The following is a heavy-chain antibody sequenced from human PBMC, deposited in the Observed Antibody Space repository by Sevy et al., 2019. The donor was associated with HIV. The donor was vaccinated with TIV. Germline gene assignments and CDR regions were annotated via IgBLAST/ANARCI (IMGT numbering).Heavy chain of an antibody. V-gene: IGHV3-23*01. CDR2: ISGSGGST. CDR3: AKDEIVDIVATTFDY. J-gene: IGHJ4*02. CDR1: GFTFSSYA. D-gene: IGHD5-12*01. Sequence: GGSLRLSCAASGFTFSSYAMSWVRQAPGKGLEWVSAISGSGGSTYYADSVKGRFTISRDNSKNPLYLQMNSLRAEDTAVYYCAKDEIVDIVATTFDYWGQGTLVTVSS.